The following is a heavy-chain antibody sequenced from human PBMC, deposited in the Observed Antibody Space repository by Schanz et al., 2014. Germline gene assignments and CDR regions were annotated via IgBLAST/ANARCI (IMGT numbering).Heavy chain of an antibody. Sequence: EQVLESGGGFVQPGGSLRLSCATSGFTFTTFAMTWVRQAPGKGLEWVSGISDRGDGTNYGDSVRGRFTISRDNSKNSLYLQMNSLTAEDTAVYYCAKYGTGKGVSFEYWGQGTLVTVSS. J-gene: IGHJ4*02. CDR2: ISDRGDGT. V-gene: IGHV3-23*01. CDR3: AKYGTGKGVSFEY. CDR1: GFTFTTFA. D-gene: IGHD1-26*01.